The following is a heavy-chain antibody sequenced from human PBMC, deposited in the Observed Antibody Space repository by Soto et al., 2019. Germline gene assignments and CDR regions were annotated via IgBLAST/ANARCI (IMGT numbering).Heavy chain of an antibody. CDR2: INAGNGNT. CDR1: GYTFTSYA. CDR3: AYDFWSGYQFDY. J-gene: IGHJ4*02. D-gene: IGHD3-3*01. Sequence: GASVKVSCKASGYTFTSYAMHWVRQAPGQRLEWMGWINAGNGNTKYSQKFQGRVTITRDTSASTAYMELSSLRSEDTAVYYCAYDFWSGYQFDYWGQGTLVTVS. V-gene: IGHV1-3*01.